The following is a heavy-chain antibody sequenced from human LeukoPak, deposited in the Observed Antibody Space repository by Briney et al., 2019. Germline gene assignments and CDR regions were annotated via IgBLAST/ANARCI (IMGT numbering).Heavy chain of an antibody. CDR2: ISGTGGST. Sequence: GGSLRLSCAASGFTFSTYAMTWVRQAPGKGLEWVSLISGTGGSTYYADSVKGRFTISRDNSKNTLYLQMNSLRAEDTAVYYCARLAPGISAGIDYWGQGTLVTVSS. CDR1: GFTFSTYA. D-gene: IGHD6-13*01. V-gene: IGHV3-23*01. J-gene: IGHJ4*02. CDR3: ARLAPGISAGIDY.